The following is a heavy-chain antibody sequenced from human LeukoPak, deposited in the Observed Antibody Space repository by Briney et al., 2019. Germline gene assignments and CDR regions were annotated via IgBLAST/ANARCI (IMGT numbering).Heavy chain of an antibody. J-gene: IGHJ5*02. D-gene: IGHD5-24*01. CDR3: ARGRQRRYKNERNNWFDP. CDR2: INHSGST. Sequence: SETLSLTCAVYGGSFSGYYWSWIRQPPGTGLEWIGEINHSGSTNYNPSLKSRVTISVDTSKYQFSLKLSSVSAADTAVYYCARGRQRRYKNERNNWFDPWGQGTLVTVSS. CDR1: GGSFSGYY. V-gene: IGHV4-34*01.